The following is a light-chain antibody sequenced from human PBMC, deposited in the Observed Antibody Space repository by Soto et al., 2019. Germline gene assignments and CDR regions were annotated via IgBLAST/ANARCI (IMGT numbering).Light chain of an antibody. Sequence: EILMTQSPATLSVSPGERATLSCRASQSVSSNLAWYQQKPGQAPRLLIYGASTRATGIQARFSGSGSVTEFTLTISSQQSEDFAVYECQHYNNWPRTFGQGTKVEVK. J-gene: IGKJ1*01. CDR2: GAS. CDR3: QHYNNWPRT. V-gene: IGKV3-15*01. CDR1: QSVSSN.